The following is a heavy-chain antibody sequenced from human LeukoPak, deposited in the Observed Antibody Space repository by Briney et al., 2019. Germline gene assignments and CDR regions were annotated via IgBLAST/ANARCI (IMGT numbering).Heavy chain of an antibody. V-gene: IGHV3-30*02. D-gene: IGHD3-10*01. CDR3: AKDEVCSGSGRYDHNNWIDP. Sequence: GRSMRPSCPVARLSPSISGMHCVRQARGKGLEWVAFIRDEGSNKYYGGCVTGRFIIGRHNSKNTLYLQMSSLRAEHTAAYYCAKDEVCSGSGRYDHNNWIDPWGKGTRLTVSS. J-gene: IGHJ5*02. CDR2: IRDEGSNK. CDR1: RLSPSISG.